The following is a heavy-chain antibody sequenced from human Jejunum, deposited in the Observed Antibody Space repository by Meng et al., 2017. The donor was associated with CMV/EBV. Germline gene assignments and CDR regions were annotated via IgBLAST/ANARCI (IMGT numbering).Heavy chain of an antibody. CDR1: GCRFSSYA. V-gene: IGHV3-23*01. D-gene: IGHD5-24*01. J-gene: IGHJ4*02. CDR2: ISGSGHTT. CDR3: AKQGYNNDLDY. Sequence: ASGCRFSSYALTGVSQAAGKGLEWVSTISGSGHTTDYAESVKGRFTISRDYSKITLSLQMNNLRAEDTALYFCAKQGYNNDLDYWGQGTLVTVSS.